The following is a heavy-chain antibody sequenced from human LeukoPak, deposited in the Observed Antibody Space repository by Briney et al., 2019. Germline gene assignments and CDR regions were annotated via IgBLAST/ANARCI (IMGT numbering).Heavy chain of an antibody. CDR2: INSDGRSI. D-gene: IGHD1-26*01. CDR3: STGGSRPEPLGDALNI. CDR1: GRTFSNCW. V-gene: IGHV3-74*01. J-gene: IGHJ3*02. Sequence: GGSLRLSCAACGRTFSNCWMHWGRQAPGKGLVRVSRINSDGRSIIYADSVKGRFTISRDNAKNTLYLQMNSLRVEDKAVYYFSTGGSRPEPLGDALNIWGQGTMVTVSS.